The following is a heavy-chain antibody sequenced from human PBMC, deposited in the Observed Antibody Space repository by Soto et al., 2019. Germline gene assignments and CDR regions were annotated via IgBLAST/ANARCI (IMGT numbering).Heavy chain of an antibody. Sequence: EVQLVESGGGLVQPGGSLRLSCAASGFTFSRYWMHWVRQAPGKGLVWVSRINSDGSSTNYADSVKGRFTISRDNAKNTVYLQMSSLRVEDTAVYYCARDQGYVGFDNWGQGTLLTVSS. D-gene: IGHD5-12*01. CDR3: ARDQGYVGFDN. CDR1: GFTFSRYW. J-gene: IGHJ4*02. V-gene: IGHV3-74*01. CDR2: INSDGSST.